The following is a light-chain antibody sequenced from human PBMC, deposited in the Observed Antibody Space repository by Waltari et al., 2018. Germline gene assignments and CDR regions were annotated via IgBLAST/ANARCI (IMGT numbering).Light chain of an antibody. Sequence: DNQMTQSPSSLSASVGDRVTITCRASQSISSYLNWYQQKPGKAPKLLIYAASSLQSGVPSRFSGSGSGTDFTLTISSLQPEDFATYYCQQSYSTPTFGQGTKVEIK. CDR1: QSISSY. V-gene: IGKV1-39*01. J-gene: IGKJ1*01. CDR3: QQSYSTPT. CDR2: AAS.